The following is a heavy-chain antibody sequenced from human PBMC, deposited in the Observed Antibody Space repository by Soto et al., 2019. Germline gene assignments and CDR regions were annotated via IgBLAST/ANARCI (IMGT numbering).Heavy chain of an antibody. J-gene: IGHJ1*01. V-gene: IGHV3-9*01. CDR3: AKDIGNGDTRRGWGYFQH. CDR2: ISWNSGSI. Sequence: GGSLRLSCAASGFTFDDYAMHWVRQAPGKGLEWVSGISWNSGSIGYADSVKGRFTISRDNAKNSLYLQMNSLRAEDTALYYCAKDIGNGDTRRGWGYFQHWGQGTLVTVSS. D-gene: IGHD4-17*01. CDR1: GFTFDDYA.